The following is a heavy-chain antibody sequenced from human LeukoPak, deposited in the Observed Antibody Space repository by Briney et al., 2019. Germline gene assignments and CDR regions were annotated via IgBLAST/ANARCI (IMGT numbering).Heavy chain of an antibody. CDR1: GYSISSGYY. CDR3: ARLDGSYRLGAFDI. D-gene: IGHD1-26*01. CDR2: IYDSGST. J-gene: IGHJ3*02. V-gene: IGHV4-38-2*01. Sequence: SETLSLTCAVSGYSISSGYYWGWIRQPPGKGLEWIGIIYDSGSTYYNPSLKSRVTISVDTSKNQFSLRLSSVTAADTAVYYCARLDGSYRLGAFDIWGQGTMVTVSS.